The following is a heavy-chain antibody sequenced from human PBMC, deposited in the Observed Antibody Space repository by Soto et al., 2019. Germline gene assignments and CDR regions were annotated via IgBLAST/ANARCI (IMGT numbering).Heavy chain of an antibody. D-gene: IGHD5-18*01. Sequence: GASVKVSCKASGYTFTGYYLHWVRQAPGHGLEWMGWINPSSGGANIAQKFQGWVTMTRDTSIDTAYMELTRLRSDDTAVYYCARDAAMGDYYHYGMDVWGQGTPVTVSS. CDR2: INPSSGGA. J-gene: IGHJ6*02. V-gene: IGHV1-2*04. CDR3: ARDAAMGDYYHYGMDV. CDR1: GYTFTGYY.